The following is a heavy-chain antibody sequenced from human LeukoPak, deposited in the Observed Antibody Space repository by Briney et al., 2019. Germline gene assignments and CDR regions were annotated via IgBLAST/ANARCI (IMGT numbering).Heavy chain of an antibody. CDR2: ISYDGSNK. V-gene: IGHV3-30*04. CDR1: GFTFSSYA. D-gene: IGHD2-15*01. J-gene: IGHJ4*02. Sequence: GRSLRLSCAASGFTFSSYAMHWVRQAPGKGLEWVAVISYDGSNKYYADSVKGRFTISRDNSKNTLYLQMNSLRAEDTAVYYCARAAVQLLLTASDCWGQGTLVTVSS. CDR3: ARAAVQLLLTASDC.